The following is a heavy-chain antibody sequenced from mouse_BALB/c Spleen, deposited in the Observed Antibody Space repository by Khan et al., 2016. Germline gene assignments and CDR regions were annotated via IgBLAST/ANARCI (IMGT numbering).Heavy chain of an antibody. Sequence: LQQPGSELVRPGASVKLSCKASGYTFTSYWMHWVKQRPGQGLEWIGNIYPFSGSTNYDEKFKSKATLTVDTSSSTAFMQLTSLTSEDSAVYYCTRVNYYGVAGFAYWGQGTLVTVSA. CDR1: GYTFTSYW. J-gene: IGHJ3*01. V-gene: IGHV1S22*01. CDR2: IYPFSGST. CDR3: TRVNYYGVAGFAY. D-gene: IGHD1-1*01.